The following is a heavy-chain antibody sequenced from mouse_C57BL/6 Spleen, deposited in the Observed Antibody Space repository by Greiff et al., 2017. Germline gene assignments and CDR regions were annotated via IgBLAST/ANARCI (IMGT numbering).Heavy chain of an antibody. CDR3: ARRGLTGTWGYFDV. CDR2: IYPGSGST. V-gene: IGHV1-55*01. J-gene: IGHJ1*03. CDR1: GYTFTSYW. D-gene: IGHD4-1*01. Sequence: QVQLKESGAELVKPGASVKMSCKASGYTFTSYWITWVKQRPGQGLEWIGDIYPGSGSTNYNEKFKSKATLTVDTSSSTAYMQLSSLTSEDSAVYYCARRGLTGTWGYFDVWGTGTTVTVSS.